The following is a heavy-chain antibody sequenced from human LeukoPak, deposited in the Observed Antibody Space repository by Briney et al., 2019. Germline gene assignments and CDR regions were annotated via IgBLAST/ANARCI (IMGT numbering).Heavy chain of an antibody. CDR3: ARDGAHKNHYYSYYYMDV. CDR2: IYYSGST. J-gene: IGHJ6*03. D-gene: IGHD3-16*01. CDR1: GGSISSYY. V-gene: IGHV4-59*01. Sequence: SETLSLTCTVSGGSISSYYWNWIRQPSGKGLEWIGYIYYSGSTNYNPSLKSRVTISLDTSKNQFSLKLSSVTAADTAVYYCARDGAHKNHYYSYYYMDVWGKGTTVTVSS.